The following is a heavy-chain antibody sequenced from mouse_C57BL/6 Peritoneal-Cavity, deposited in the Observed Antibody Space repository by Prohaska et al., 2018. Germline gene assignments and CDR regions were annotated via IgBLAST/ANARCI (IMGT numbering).Heavy chain of an antibody. D-gene: IGHD1-1*01. Sequence: QVQLQQPGAELVKPGASVKLSCKASGYTFTSYWMHWVKQRPGRGLEWIGRIDPNSGGTKYNEKFKSKVTLTVDKPSSTAYMQLSSLTSEDSAVYYCARGAPHYYGSSYGWYFDVWGTGTTVTVSS. CDR2: IDPNSGGT. CDR3: ARGAPHYYGSSYGWYFDV. J-gene: IGHJ1*03. CDR1: GYTFTSYW. V-gene: IGHV1-72*01.